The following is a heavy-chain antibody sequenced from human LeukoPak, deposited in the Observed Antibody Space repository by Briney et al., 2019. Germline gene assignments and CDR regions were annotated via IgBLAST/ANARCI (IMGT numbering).Heavy chain of an antibody. J-gene: IGHJ4*02. V-gene: IGHV3-72*01. D-gene: IGHD2-15*01. CDR3: ARVVVTATRSLFDFDY. CDR1: GFNVSDHY. CDR2: TRNKAKSYST. Sequence: GGSLSLSCVASGFNVSDHYMDWVRQAPGKGLEWLGRTRNKAKSYSTDYAASVKGRFSISRDDSENSLYLQMNSLKTEDTAVYYCARVVVTATRSLFDFDYWGQGSLVTVSS.